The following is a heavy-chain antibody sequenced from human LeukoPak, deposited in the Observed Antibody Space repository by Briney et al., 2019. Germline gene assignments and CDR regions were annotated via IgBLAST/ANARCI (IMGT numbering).Heavy chain of an antibody. Sequence: GGSLRLSCAASGFTFSSYGMHWVRQAPGKGLEWVAVIWYGGSNKYYADSVKGRFTISRDNSKNTLYLQMNSLRAEDTAVYYCARLTVAPDEGAFDIWGQGTMVTVSS. J-gene: IGHJ3*02. CDR1: GFTFSSYG. V-gene: IGHV3-33*08. CDR2: IWYGGSNK. D-gene: IGHD4-23*01. CDR3: ARLTVAPDEGAFDI.